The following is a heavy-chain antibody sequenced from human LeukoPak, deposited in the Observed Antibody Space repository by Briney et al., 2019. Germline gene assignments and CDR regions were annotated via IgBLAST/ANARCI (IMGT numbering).Heavy chain of an antibody. CDR1: GYSISSGYY. CDR3: ARAETYSSDWYDPFFDY. CDR2: LYHSGSS. V-gene: IGHV4-38-2*02. D-gene: IGHD6-19*01. J-gene: IGHJ4*02. Sequence: SETLSLTCTVSGYSISSGYYWGWIRQPPGNGLEWTGSLYHSGSSYYNPSLKSRATISVDTSKNHFSLKLRSVTAADTAVYYCARAETYSSDWYDPFFDYWGQGTLVTVSS.